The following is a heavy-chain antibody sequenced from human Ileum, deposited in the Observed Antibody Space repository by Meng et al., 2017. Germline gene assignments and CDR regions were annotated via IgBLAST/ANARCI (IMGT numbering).Heavy chain of an antibody. J-gene: IGHJ4*02. CDR1: GGTFSNYA. Sequence: SVKVSCKASGGTFSNYAISWVRQATGQGLECKGGFIPLFGSTYFAQNFQGRLTISTDESTSTAYMELSSLRSEDTAVYYCASRFEDSSSWAFDYWGQGTLVTVSS. D-gene: IGHD6-13*01. CDR3: ASRFEDSSSWAFDY. V-gene: IGHV1-69*05. CDR2: FIPLFGST.